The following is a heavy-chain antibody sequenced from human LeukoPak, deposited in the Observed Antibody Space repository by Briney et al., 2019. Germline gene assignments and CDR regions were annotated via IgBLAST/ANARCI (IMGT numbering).Heavy chain of an antibody. D-gene: IGHD3-22*01. Sequence: GESLKISCKGSGYSFTNYWIGWVRQMPGKGLEWMGIIYPGDSDTRYSPSFQGQVTISADRSISTAYLQWSSLKASDTAMYYCARRPFDDNYAFDIWGQGTMVTVSS. CDR3: ARRPFDDNYAFDI. CDR2: IYPGDSDT. J-gene: IGHJ3*02. V-gene: IGHV5-51*01. CDR1: GYSFTNYW.